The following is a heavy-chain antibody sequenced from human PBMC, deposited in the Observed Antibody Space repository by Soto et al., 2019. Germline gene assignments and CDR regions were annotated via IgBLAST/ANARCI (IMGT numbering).Heavy chain of an antibody. J-gene: IGHJ4*01. CDR2: ISSSSSYI. V-gene: IGHV3-21*01. CDR1: GFTFSSYR. D-gene: IGHD4-17*01. Sequence: GGSLTLTCAAYGFTFSSYRLNWDRQAPGKGLEWVSSISSSSSYIYYADSVKGRFIISRDNAKNSLYLQMNSLRAEDTAVYYCARPPTTVTTNYLDYWGHGTLVTVPS. CDR3: ARPPTTVTTNYLDY.